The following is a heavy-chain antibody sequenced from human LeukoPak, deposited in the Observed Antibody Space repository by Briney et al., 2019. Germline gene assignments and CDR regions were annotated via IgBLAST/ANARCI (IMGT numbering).Heavy chain of an antibody. D-gene: IGHD6-13*01. J-gene: IGHJ5*02. CDR1: GYTLTELS. Sequence: ASVEVSCKVSGYTLTELSMHWVRQAPGKGLEWMGGFDPEDGETIYAQKFQGRVTMTEDTSTDTAYMELSSLRSEDTAVYYCATDSSSWENWFDPWGQGTLVTVSS. CDR2: FDPEDGET. V-gene: IGHV1-24*01. CDR3: ATDSSSWENWFDP.